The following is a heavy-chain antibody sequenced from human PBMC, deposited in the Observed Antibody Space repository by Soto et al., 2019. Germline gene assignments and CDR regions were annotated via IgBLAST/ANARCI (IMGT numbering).Heavy chain of an antibody. D-gene: IGHD3-10*01. Sequence: EVQLVESGGGLVKPGGSLRLSCAASGFTFSSYTMNWVRQAPGKGLEWVSSINSIGSYIYDVDSVKGRFTISRDNAQKSLCLEMNSLRVEDTAIYYCARVGTTLMRGRIRGNHSGMDVWGQGTTVIVS. V-gene: IGHV3-21*01. CDR3: ARVGTTLMRGRIRGNHSGMDV. CDR2: INSIGSYI. CDR1: GFTFSSYT. J-gene: IGHJ6*02.